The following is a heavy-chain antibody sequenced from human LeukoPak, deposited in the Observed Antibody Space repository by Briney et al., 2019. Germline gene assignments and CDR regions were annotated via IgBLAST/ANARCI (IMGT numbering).Heavy chain of an antibody. Sequence: ASVTVSCKASGYTFTSYGISWVRQAPGQGLEWMGWISGYNGKTNYAQMLQGRVTMTTDTSTSTAYMELRSLRSDDTAVYYCARDRLSSSDRGGGYAFDIWGQGTMVAVSS. J-gene: IGHJ3*02. V-gene: IGHV1-18*01. CDR1: GYTFTSYG. CDR3: ARDRLSSSDRGGGYAFDI. D-gene: IGHD6-19*01. CDR2: ISGYNGKT.